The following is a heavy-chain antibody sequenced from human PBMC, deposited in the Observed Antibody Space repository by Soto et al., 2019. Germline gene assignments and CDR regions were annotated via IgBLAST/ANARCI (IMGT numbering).Heavy chain of an antibody. V-gene: IGHV1-69*01. CDR1: GGTFSRHA. Sequence: QVQLVQSGAEVRKPGSSVNVSCKASGGTFSRHAISWVRQAPGQGLEWMGGIIPIFGTANHAQKFQGRVRIIADESTSTVYMELSSLRSEDTAMYYCARGWGYDSNDYYYAYWGQGTLVIVSS. J-gene: IGHJ4*02. CDR3: ARGWGYDSNDYYYAY. D-gene: IGHD3-22*01. CDR2: IIPIFGTA.